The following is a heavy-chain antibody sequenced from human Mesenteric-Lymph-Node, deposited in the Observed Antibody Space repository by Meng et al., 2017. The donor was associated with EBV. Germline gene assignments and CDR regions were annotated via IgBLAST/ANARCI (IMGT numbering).Heavy chain of an antibody. CDR2: INHSGGT. J-gene: IGHJ4*02. V-gene: IGHV4-34*02. CDR1: GDSFSGYF. CDR3: ARGGGVLTPLDY. Sequence: QFQQWGAGLLKPSETLSPTCAFYGDSFSGYFWSWIRQPPGKGLEWIGEINHSGGTNYNPSLESRVTISVDASKNQFSLKLRSVTAADTAVYYCARGGGVLTPLDYWGQGGLVTVSS. D-gene: IGHD4-23*01.